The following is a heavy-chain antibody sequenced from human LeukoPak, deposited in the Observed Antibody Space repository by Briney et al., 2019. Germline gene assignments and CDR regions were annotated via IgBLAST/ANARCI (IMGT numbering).Heavy chain of an antibody. J-gene: IGHJ5*02. CDR3: AGDRGIAEADSFDP. CDR2: IDTYSGKT. Sequence: ASVKVSCKASGYTYTTDGISWVRQAPGQGLEWMGWIDTYSGKTNYAQKFQGRVTMTSDTSTSTAYTELRSLRSDDTAVYYCAGDRGIAEADSFDPWGQGTLVTVSS. CDR1: GYTYTTDG. V-gene: IGHV1-18*01. D-gene: IGHD6-13*01.